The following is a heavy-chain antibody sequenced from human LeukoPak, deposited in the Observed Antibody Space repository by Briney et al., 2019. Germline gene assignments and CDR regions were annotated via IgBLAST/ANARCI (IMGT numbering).Heavy chain of an antibody. CDR1: GGSISSGGYY. J-gene: IGHJ5*02. CDR3: ALQPAAKFWFDP. V-gene: IGHV4-30-2*01. CDR2: IYHSGST. D-gene: IGHD2-2*01. Sequence: SETLSLTCTVSGGSISSGGYYWSWIRQPPGKGLEWIGYIYHSGSTYYNPSLKSRVTILVDRSKNQFSLKLSSVTAADTAVYYCALQPAAKFWFDPWGQGTLVTVSS.